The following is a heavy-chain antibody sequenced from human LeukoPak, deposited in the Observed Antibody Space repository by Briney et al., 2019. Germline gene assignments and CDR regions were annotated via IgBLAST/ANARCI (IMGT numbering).Heavy chain of an antibody. Sequence: GQSLRLSCAASGFTSSNLCMSWVRQAPGKGLEWVANTNQDGSEKNYVGSVKGRLTLCRDNAKHPLYLQVSRLRATDPSVSYCARGRRGVGYRPQYYYYSYIDVWGKGTTVTVSS. CDR2: TNQDGSEK. D-gene: IGHD5-24*01. J-gene: IGHJ6*03. V-gene: IGHV3-7*01. CDR3: ARGRRGVGYRPQYYYYSYIDV. CDR1: GFTSSNLC.